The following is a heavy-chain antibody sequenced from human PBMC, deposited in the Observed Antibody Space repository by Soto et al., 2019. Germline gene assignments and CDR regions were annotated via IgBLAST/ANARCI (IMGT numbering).Heavy chain of an antibody. CDR2: TRNKANKYTT. CDR3: ARVTTVGPGRYVLDI. J-gene: IGHJ3*02. Sequence: XVSLRLSCAASGFTFSDHDMDWVRQAPGKGLEWVGRTRNKANKYTTEYAASVKGRFTISRDDSKNSLYLQMNSLKIEDTAVFYCARVTTVGPGRYVLDIWGRRTMVTVSS. CDR1: GFTFSDHD. V-gene: IGHV3-72*01. D-gene: IGHD4-4*01.